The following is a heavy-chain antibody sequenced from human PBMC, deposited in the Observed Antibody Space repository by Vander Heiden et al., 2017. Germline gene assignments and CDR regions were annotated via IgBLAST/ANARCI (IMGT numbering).Heavy chain of an antibody. V-gene: IGHV3-74*01. J-gene: IGHJ6*02. CDR2: INSDGSST. D-gene: IGHD4-17*01. CDR1: GFTFSSYW. Sequence: EVQLVESGGGLVQPGGSLRPSCAASGFTFSSYWMPSLRQAPGEGLVWVSRINSDGSSTSYADSVKGRFTISRDNAKNTLYLQMNSLRAEDTAVYYCSGAGDYLGGYYYYYGMDVWGQGTTVTVSS. CDR3: SGAGDYLGGYYYYYGMDV.